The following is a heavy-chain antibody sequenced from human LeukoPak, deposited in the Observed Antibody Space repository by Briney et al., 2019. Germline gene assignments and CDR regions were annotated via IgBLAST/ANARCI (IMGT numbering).Heavy chain of an antibody. Sequence: SETLSLTCTVSGGSISSGGYYWSWIRQPPGKGLEWIGYIYHSGSTYYNPSLESRVTVSVDRSKNQFSLKLSSVTAADTAVYYCARDQGGTVTMFYGFDPWGQGTLVTVSS. V-gene: IGHV4-30-2*01. CDR3: ARDQGGTVTMFYGFDP. CDR2: IYHSGST. CDR1: GGSISSGGYY. D-gene: IGHD4-17*01. J-gene: IGHJ5*02.